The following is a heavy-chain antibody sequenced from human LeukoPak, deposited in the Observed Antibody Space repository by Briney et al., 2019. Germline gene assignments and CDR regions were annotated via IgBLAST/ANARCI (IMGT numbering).Heavy chain of an antibody. CDR3: ARQFLEWLGAFDI. Sequence: GASVKVSCKASGYTFTGYYMHWVRQAPGQGLEWMGWINPNSGGTNYAQKFQGWVTMTRDTSISTAYMELSRLRSDDTAVYYCARQFLEWLGAFDIWGQGTMVTVSS. CDR2: INPNSGGT. CDR1: GYTFTGYY. J-gene: IGHJ3*02. V-gene: IGHV1-2*04. D-gene: IGHD3-3*01.